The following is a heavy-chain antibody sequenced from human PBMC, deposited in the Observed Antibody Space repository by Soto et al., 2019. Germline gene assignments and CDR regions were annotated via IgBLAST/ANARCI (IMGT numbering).Heavy chain of an antibody. J-gene: IGHJ4*02. CDR1: GFTFSDYY. D-gene: IGHD3-10*01. CDR3: XXXXGVLS. Sequence: QVQLVESGGGLVKPGGSLRLSCAASGFTFSDYYMSWIRXAPGKGLEWVSYISSSGSTKYYADSVKGRFTISRDNAKXXXXXXXXXXXXXXXXXXXXXXXXGVLSWGQGTLVTVSS. CDR2: ISSSGSTK. V-gene: IGHV3-11*01.